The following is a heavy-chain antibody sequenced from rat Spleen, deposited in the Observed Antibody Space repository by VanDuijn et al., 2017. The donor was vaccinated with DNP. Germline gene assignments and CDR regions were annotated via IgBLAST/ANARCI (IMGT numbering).Heavy chain of an antibody. CDR1: GFTFSSCG. Sequence: EVQLVESGGGLVQPGRSLKLSCAASGFTFSSCGMAWIRQAPTKGLEWVASISNSGGSTYHRDSVKGRFTISRDNAKSTLYLQMDSLRSEDTATYYCATRGEGIIHWGQGLMVTVSS. V-gene: IGHV5S13*01. CDR2: ISNSGGST. J-gene: IGHJ2*01. CDR3: ATRGEGIIH. D-gene: IGHD1-11*01.